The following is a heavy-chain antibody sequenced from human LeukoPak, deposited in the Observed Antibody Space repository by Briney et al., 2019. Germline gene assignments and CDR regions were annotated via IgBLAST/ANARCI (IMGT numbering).Heavy chain of an antibody. J-gene: IGHJ6*02. V-gene: IGHV3-48*02. D-gene: IGHD4-17*01. CDR1: GFSFSTYS. Sequence: GGSLRLSCAASGFSFSTYSMNWVRQAPGKGLEWVSHISSSISSIHYADSVRGRFTISRGNAKNSLYLQINSPRDEDTAVYYCARAFYGDYGMDVWGQGTTVTVSS. CDR2: ISSSISSI. CDR3: ARAFYGDYGMDV.